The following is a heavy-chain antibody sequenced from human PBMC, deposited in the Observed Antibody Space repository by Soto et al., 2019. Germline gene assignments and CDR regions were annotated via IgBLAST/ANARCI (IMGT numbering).Heavy chain of an antibody. CDR1: GFTFDEYA. V-gene: IGHV3-9*01. J-gene: IGHJ4*02. Sequence: GXSLRLSCAASGFTFDEYALHWFRQAPVKGLEWVSGISWNSGSIAYADSVKGRFTISRDNAKNSLYLQMNSLTPEDTALYYCAKDFSDIWDYRRDFDYWGQGTLVTVSS. D-gene: IGHD1-7*01. CDR2: ISWNSGSI. CDR3: AKDFSDIWDYRRDFDY.